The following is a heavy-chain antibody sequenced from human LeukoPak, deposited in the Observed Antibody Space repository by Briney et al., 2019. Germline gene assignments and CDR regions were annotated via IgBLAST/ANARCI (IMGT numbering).Heavy chain of an antibody. D-gene: IGHD1-26*01. V-gene: IGHV3-21*01. CDR2: ISSSSSYI. J-gene: IGHJ4*02. CDR1: GFTFSSYS. CDR3: ARASGSYSSPFDY. Sequence: PGGSLRLSCAASGFTFSSYSMNWVRQAPGKGLEWVSSISSSSSYIYYADSVKGRFTISRDNAKNSLYLQMNSLRAEDTAVYYCARASGSYSSPFDYWGQGTLVTVSS.